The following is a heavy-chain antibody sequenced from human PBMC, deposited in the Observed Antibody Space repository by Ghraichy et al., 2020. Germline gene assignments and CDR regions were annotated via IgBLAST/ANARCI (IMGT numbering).Heavy chain of an antibody. CDR1: GYSFTSYW. CDR3: ARRVRMVRGVRDYYYGMDV. V-gene: IGHV5-51*01. J-gene: IGHJ6*02. D-gene: IGHD3-10*01. CDR2: IYPGDSDT. Sequence: GESLNISCKGSGYSFTSYWIGWVRQMPGKGLEWMGIIYPGDSDTRYSPSFQGQVTISADKSISTAYLQWSSLKASDTAMYYCARRVRMVRGVRDYYYGMDVWGQGTTVTVSS.